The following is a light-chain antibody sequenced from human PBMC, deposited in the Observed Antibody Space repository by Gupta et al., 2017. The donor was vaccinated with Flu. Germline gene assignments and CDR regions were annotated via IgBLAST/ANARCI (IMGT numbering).Light chain of an antibody. J-gene: IGKJ2*01. CDR1: QSVNNNL. CDR2: GAS. CDR3: QQNGSSLYT. V-gene: IGKV3-20*01. Sequence: GTLSLSPGESATLSCRASQSVNNNLLTWYQQKPGQAPRLLIYGASSRATGIPDRFSGSGSGTDFTLTIRRLEPEDFAVYYCQQNGSSLYTFGQGTKLEIK.